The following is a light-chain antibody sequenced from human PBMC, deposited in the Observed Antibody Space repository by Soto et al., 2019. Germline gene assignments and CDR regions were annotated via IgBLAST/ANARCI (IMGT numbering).Light chain of an antibody. CDR2: EVS. CDR1: SSDVGGYNY. V-gene: IGLV2-8*01. Sequence: QSVLTQPPSASGSPVQSVTISCIGTSSDVGGYNYVSWYQQHPGKAPKLMIYEVSKRPSGVPDRFSGSKSGNTASLTGSGLQAEDEADYYCSSYAASNNLGVFGGGTKVTVL. J-gene: IGLJ2*01. CDR3: SSYAASNNLGV.